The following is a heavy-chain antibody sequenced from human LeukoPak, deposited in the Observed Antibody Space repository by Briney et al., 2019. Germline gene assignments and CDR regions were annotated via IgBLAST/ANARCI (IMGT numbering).Heavy chain of an antibody. Sequence: PSETLSLTCTVSGGSISSSSYYWGWIRQPPGKGLEWIGNIYYSGTTYYNPSLKSRVAISVDTSKNQFSLKLNSVTAADTAVYYCTSGLGRMAGYWGQGTLVTVSS. CDR1: GGSISSSSYY. J-gene: IGHJ4*02. CDR3: TSGLGRMAGY. CDR2: IYYSGTT. D-gene: IGHD6-19*01. V-gene: IGHV4-39*01.